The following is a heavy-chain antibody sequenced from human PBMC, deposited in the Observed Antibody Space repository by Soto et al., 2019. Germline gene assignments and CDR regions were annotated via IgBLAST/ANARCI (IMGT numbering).Heavy chain of an antibody. CDR3: VRADSSGYYY. D-gene: IGHD3-22*01. CDR2: INPSGGST. CDR1: GYTFTNYY. J-gene: IGHJ4*02. Sequence: ASVKVSCKASGYTFTNYYMHWVRQAPGQGLEWMGIINPSGGSTGYTQKFQGRVTMTRDTSTSTVYMELSSLRSEDTAVYYCVRADSSGYYYWGQGTLVTVSS. V-gene: IGHV1-46*03.